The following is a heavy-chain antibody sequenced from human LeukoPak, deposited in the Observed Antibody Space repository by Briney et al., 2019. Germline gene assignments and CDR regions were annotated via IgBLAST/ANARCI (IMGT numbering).Heavy chain of an antibody. V-gene: IGHV4-31*03. CDR3: ARGYRSGFDY. Sequence: SETLSHTCTVSGGSISSGAYYWSWIRQHPGKGLEWIGYITYGGSTYYNPSLKSRIIISVDTSKNQFSLTLTSVTAADTAVFYCARGYRSGFDYWGQGTLVTVSS. D-gene: IGHD5-18*01. CDR1: GGSISSGAYY. J-gene: IGHJ4*02. CDR2: ITYGGST.